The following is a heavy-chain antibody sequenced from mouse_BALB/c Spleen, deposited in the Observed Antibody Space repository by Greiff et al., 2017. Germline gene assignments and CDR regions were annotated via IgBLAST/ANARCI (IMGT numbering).Heavy chain of an antibody. D-gene: IGHD2-3*01. CDR3: ARSDGYSFAY. CDR2: ISSGGST. Sequence: EVKLVESGGGLVKPGGSLKLSCAASGFTFSSYAMSWVRQTPEKRLEWVASISSGGSTYYPDSVKGRFTISRDNARNILYLQMSSLRSEDTAMYYCARSDGYSFAYWGQGTLVTVSA. J-gene: IGHJ3*01. V-gene: IGHV5-6-5*01. CDR1: GFTFSSYA.